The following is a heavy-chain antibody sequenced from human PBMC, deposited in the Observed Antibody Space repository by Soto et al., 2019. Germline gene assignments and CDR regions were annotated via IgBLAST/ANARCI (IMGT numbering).Heavy chain of an antibody. V-gene: IGHV3-74*01. J-gene: IGHJ4*02. CDR3: AREFPYYVSSDSYLDY. Sequence: GGSLRLSCAGSGFPFSSYWMHWVRRPPRRGLAWVSHISSDGRSTSYADSVKGRFTISRDNTQSTVSLDMNSLTAEDTAVYYCAREFPYYVSSDSYLDYWGQGALVTVSS. CDR1: GFPFSSYW. D-gene: IGHD3-16*01. CDR2: ISSDGRST.